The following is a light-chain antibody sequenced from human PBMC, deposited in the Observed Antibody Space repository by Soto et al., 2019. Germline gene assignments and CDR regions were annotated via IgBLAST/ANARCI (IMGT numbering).Light chain of an antibody. CDR2: LGS. CDR1: QSLLQSDGYNY. J-gene: IGKJ1*01. Sequence: DIVMTQSPLSLPVTPGESASISCRSSQSLLQSDGYNYLDWYLQKPGQSPQFLLYLGSNRASGVPDRFSGNGSGTDFPLKISRVEAEDVGVYYCMQALQTPLKFGQGTKVEIK. V-gene: IGKV2-28*01. CDR3: MQALQTPLK.